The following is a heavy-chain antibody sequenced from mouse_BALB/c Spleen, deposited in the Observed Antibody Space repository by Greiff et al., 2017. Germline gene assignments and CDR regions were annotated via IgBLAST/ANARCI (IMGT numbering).Heavy chain of an antibody. Sequence: EVKLVESGGDLVKPGGSLKLSCAASGFTFSSYGMSWVRQTPDKRLEWVATISSGGSYTYYPDSVKGRFTISRDNAKNTLYLQMSSLKSEDTAMYYCARRDYSGSRPFFDYWGQGTTLTVSS. CDR3: ARRDYSGSRPFFDY. V-gene: IGHV5-6*02. CDR1: GFTFSSYG. D-gene: IGHD1-1*01. J-gene: IGHJ2*01. CDR2: ISSGGSYT.